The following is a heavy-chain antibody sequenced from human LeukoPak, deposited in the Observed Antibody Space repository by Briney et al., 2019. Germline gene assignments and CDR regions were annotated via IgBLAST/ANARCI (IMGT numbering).Heavy chain of an antibody. CDR3: ARLSAISSVAGTSYWYFDL. CDR1: GYTFTSCD. CDR2: MNPNSGNT. Sequence: PGASVKVSCKASGYTFTSCDINWVRQATGQGLEWMGWMNPNSGNTGYAQKFQGRVTMTRNTSISTAYMELSSLRSEDTAVYYCARLSAISSVAGTSYWYFDLWGRGTLVTVSS. J-gene: IGHJ2*01. D-gene: IGHD6-19*01. V-gene: IGHV1-8*01.